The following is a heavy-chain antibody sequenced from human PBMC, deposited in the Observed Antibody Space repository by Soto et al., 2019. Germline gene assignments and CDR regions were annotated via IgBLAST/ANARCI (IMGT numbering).Heavy chain of an antibody. CDR2: TYYRSKWYN. V-gene: IGHV6-1*01. D-gene: IGHD6-6*01. Sequence: SQTLSLTCAISGDSVSSNSAAWNWIRQSPSRGLEWLGRTYYRSKWYNDYAVSVKSRITINPDTSKNQFSLQLNSVTPEDTAVYYCARVELGRSSSSSCGMDVWGQGTTVTVSS. J-gene: IGHJ6*02. CDR3: ARVELGRSSSSSCGMDV. CDR1: GDSVSSNSAA.